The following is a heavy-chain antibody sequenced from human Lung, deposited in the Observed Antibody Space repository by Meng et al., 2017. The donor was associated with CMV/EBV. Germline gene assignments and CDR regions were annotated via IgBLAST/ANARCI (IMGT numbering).Heavy chain of an antibody. Sequence: ESLKISXKGSGYSFTSYWIGWVRQMPGKGLEWMGIIYPGDSDTRYSPSFQGQVTISADKSISTAYLQWSSLKASDTAMYYCARLKNYYDSSGYLNDAFDIWGQGTMVTLSS. J-gene: IGHJ3*02. CDR2: IYPGDSDT. D-gene: IGHD3-22*01. CDR3: ARLKNYYDSSGYLNDAFDI. V-gene: IGHV5-51*01. CDR1: GYSFTSYW.